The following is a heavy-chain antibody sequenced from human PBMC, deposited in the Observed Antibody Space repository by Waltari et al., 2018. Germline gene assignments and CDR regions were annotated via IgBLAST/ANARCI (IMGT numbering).Heavy chain of an antibody. CDR1: GGSISSGSYY. CDR2: IYTSGST. D-gene: IGHD4-4*01. Sequence: QVQLQESGPGLVKPSQTLSLTYTVSGGSISSGSYYWSWIRQPAGKGLEWIGYIYTSGSTNYNPSLKSRVTISVDTSKNQFSLKLSSVTAADTAVYYCARTSTVTTIFDYWGQGTLVTVSS. J-gene: IGHJ4*02. CDR3: ARTSTVTTIFDY. V-gene: IGHV4-61*09.